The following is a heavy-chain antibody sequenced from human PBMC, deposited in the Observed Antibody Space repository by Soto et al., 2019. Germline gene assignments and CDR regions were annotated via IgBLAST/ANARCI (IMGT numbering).Heavy chain of an antibody. D-gene: IGHD2-2*01. Sequence: ASVKVSCKASGYTFTSYGSSWVRQAPGQGLEWMGWISAYNGNTNYAQKLQGRVTMTTDTSTSTAYMELRSLRSDDTAVYYCARDIVVVTADLYFDYWGQGTLVTFSS. V-gene: IGHV1-18*01. CDR3: ARDIVVVTADLYFDY. CDR2: ISAYNGNT. J-gene: IGHJ4*02. CDR1: GYTFTSYG.